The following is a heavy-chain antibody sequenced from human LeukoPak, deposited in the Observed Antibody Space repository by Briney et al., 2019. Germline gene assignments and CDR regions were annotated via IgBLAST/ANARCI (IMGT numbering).Heavy chain of an antibody. CDR2: IYYSGST. D-gene: IGHD6-13*01. V-gene: IGHV4-39*07. CDR1: GGSISSSSYY. J-gene: IGHJ3*01. Sequence: SETLSLTCTVSGGSISSSSYYWGWIRQPPGKGLEWIGSIYYSGSTYYNPSLKSRVTISVDTSKNQFSLKLSSVTAADTAVYYCARDGIAAAGTQDDYWGQGTMVTVSS. CDR3: ARDGIAAAGTQDDY.